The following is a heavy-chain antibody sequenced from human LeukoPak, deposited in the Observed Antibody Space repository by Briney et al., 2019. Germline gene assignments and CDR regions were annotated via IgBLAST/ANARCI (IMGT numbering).Heavy chain of an antibody. Sequence: ASVRVSCKASGYTFTGYYMHWVRQAPGQGLEWMGWINPNSGGTNYAQKFQGRVTMTRDTSISTAYMELSRLRSDDTAVYYCARGISNRYSDRYFDYWGQGTLVTVSS. V-gene: IGHV1-2*02. CDR2: INPNSGGT. CDR3: ARGISNRYSDRYFDY. J-gene: IGHJ4*02. CDR1: GYTFTGYY. D-gene: IGHD6-13*01.